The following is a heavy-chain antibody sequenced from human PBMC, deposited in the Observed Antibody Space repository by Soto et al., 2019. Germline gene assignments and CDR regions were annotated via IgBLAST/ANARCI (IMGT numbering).Heavy chain of an antibody. CDR1: GGTFSSYA. CDR2: INPIFGTA. Sequence: SVKVSCKASGGTFSSYAISWVRQAPGKGLEWMGGINPIFGTANYARKFQRRGTITADESTSTAYMERSSLRSEDTAVYYCARGIAVGGPPRTFDIGGQGTMVT. V-gene: IGHV1-69*13. J-gene: IGHJ3*02. D-gene: IGHD6-19*01. CDR3: ARGIAVGGPPRTFDI.